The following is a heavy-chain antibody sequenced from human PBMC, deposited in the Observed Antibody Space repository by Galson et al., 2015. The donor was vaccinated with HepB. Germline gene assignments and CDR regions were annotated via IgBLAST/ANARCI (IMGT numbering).Heavy chain of an antibody. Sequence: SLRLSCAASGFTFGDYAMSWFRQAPGKGLEWVGFIRSKAYGGTTEYAASVKGRFTISRDDSKSIAYLQMNSLKTEDTAVYYCTRDQPPHKLLLYIDAFDIWGQGTMVTVSS. CDR2: IRSKAYGGTT. D-gene: IGHD2-2*02. CDR1: GFTFGDYA. V-gene: IGHV3-49*03. CDR3: TRDQPPHKLLLYIDAFDI. J-gene: IGHJ3*02.